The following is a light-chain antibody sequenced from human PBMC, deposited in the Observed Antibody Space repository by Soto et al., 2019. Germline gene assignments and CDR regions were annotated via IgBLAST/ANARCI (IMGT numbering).Light chain of an antibody. CDR1: QSVSSSY. Sequence: EIVLTQSPGTLSLSPGERATLSCRASQSVSSSYLAWYQQKPGQAPRLLIYGASSRATGIPGRFSGSGSGTDLTLTISRLEPEDFAVYYCQQYRRSPFTFGPGTKVDIK. V-gene: IGKV3-20*01. CDR3: QQYRRSPFT. J-gene: IGKJ3*01. CDR2: GAS.